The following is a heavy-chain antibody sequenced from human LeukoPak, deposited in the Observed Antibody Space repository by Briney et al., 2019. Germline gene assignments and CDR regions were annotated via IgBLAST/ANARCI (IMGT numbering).Heavy chain of an antibody. CDR3: AKADSSSWYVFGTFDY. CDR1: GFTFDDYA. Sequence: GRSLRLSCAASGFTFDDYAMHWVRQAPGKGLEWVSGISWNSGSIGYADSVKGRFTISRDNSKNTLYLQMNSLRAEDTAVYYCAKADSSSWYVFGTFDYWGQGTLVTVSS. D-gene: IGHD6-13*01. CDR2: ISWNSGSI. V-gene: IGHV3-9*01. J-gene: IGHJ4*02.